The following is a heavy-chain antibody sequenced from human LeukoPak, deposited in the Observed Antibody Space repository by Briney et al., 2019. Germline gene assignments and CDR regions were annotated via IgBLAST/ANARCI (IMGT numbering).Heavy chain of an antibody. CDR2: IYYSGST. V-gene: IGHV4-59*06. D-gene: IGHD5-24*01. CDR3: ARDGGSWPLDY. Sequence: PSETLSLTCTVSGGSISSYYWSWIRQPAGKGLEWIGYIYYSGSTYYNPSLKSRVTISVDTSKNQFSLKLSSVTAADTAVYYCARDGGSWPLDYWGQGTLVTVSS. J-gene: IGHJ4*02. CDR1: GGSISSYY.